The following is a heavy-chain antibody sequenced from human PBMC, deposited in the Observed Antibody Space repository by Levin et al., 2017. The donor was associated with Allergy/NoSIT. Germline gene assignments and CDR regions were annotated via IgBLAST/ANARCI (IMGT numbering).Heavy chain of an antibody. J-gene: IGHJ3*01. CDR2: ISSGGDFT. V-gene: IGHV3-23*01. D-gene: IGHD2-15*01. CDR1: GFTFRSYD. CDR3: AKYVVPGTRAFDV. Sequence: GESLKISCAASGFTFRSYDMRWVRQAPGKGLDWVSVISSGGDFTYYPDSVKGRFTISRDNSKNTLYLQMNSLRAEDTAVYYCAKYVVPGTRAFDVWGQGTMVTVSS.